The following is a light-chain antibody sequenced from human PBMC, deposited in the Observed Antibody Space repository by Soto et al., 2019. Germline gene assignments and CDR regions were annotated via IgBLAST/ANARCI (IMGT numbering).Light chain of an antibody. J-gene: IGKJ1*01. CDR2: DAS. Sequence: DIQMTQSPSTLSASVGDRVTITCRASQSISSWLAWYQQKPGKAPKLLIYDASSLESGVPSRFSGSGSGTEFTLTISSMKNDDFANYYCQQYNSWAFGQGTKVDI. CDR3: QQYNSWA. V-gene: IGKV1-5*01. CDR1: QSISSW.